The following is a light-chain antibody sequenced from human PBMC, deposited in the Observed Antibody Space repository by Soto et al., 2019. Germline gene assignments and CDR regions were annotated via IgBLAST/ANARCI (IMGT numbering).Light chain of an antibody. V-gene: IGKV1-9*01. CDR1: QGIRSY. Sequence: DIQLTQSPSFLSASVGDRVTITCRASQGIRSYLAWYQQRPGKAPKLLIYAASTLQSGVSSRFSGSGSGTEFPLTINSLQPEDFATYYCQQLNSYPRTFGQGTKVEIK. CDR3: QQLNSYPRT. CDR2: AAS. J-gene: IGKJ1*01.